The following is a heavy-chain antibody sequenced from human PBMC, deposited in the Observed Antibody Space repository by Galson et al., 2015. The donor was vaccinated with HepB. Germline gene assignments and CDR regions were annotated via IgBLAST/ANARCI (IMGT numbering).Heavy chain of an antibody. J-gene: IGHJ3*02. CDR2: IYPGDSDT. CDR1: GYSFTSYW. V-gene: IGHV5-51*01. CDR3: ARRGDCSGGSCYPSEFDT. Sequence: QSGAEVKKPGESLKISCKGSGYSFTSYWIGWVRQMPGKGLEWMGIIYPGDSDTRYSPSFQGQVTISADKSISTAYLQWSSLKASDTAMYYCARRGDCSGGSCYPSEFDTWGQGTMVTVSS. D-gene: IGHD2-15*01.